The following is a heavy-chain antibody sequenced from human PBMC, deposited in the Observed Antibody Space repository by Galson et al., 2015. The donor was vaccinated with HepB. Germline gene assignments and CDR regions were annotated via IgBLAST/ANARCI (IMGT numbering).Heavy chain of an antibody. D-gene: IGHD2-15*01. Sequence: SVKVSCKASGYTFSSYSITWVRQAPGQGLEWMAWISPYNRETHFARKFQGRVTLTTDTFTSTAYMELRSLRSDDTAVYYCARGAVVEVVCGTQNNWFDPWGPGTLGTVSS. V-gene: IGHV1-18*01. CDR1: GYTFSSYS. J-gene: IGHJ5*02. CDR2: ISPYNRET. CDR3: ARGAVVEVVCGTQNNWFDP.